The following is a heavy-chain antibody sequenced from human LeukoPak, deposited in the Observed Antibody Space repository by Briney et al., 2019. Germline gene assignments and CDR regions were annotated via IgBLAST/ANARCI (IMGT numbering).Heavy chain of an antibody. CDR1: GGSISSSSYY. J-gene: IGHJ3*02. CDR2: IYYSGST. CDR3: ARDHSYDAFDI. V-gene: IGHV4-39*07. Sequence: KPSGTLSLTCTVSGGSISSSSYYWGWIRQPPGKGLEWIGSIYYSGSTYYNPSLKSRVTISVDTSKNQFSLKLSSVTAADTAVYYCARDHSYDAFDIWGQGTMVTVSS.